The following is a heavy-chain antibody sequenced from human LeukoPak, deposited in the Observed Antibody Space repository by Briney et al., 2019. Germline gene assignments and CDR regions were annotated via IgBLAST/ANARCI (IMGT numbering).Heavy chain of an antibody. CDR1: DGSISTYY. CDR3: ARDTYCSGGSCPGWYFDL. D-gene: IGHD2-15*01. Sequence: SETLSLTCTVSDGSISTYYWSWIRQPAGKGLEWIGRMYTTGSANYNPSLRSRVTMSVDTSKNQFSLKLTSVTPADTAVYYCARDTYCSGGSCPGWYFDLWGRGTLVTVSS. CDR2: MYTTGSA. V-gene: IGHV4-4*07. J-gene: IGHJ2*01.